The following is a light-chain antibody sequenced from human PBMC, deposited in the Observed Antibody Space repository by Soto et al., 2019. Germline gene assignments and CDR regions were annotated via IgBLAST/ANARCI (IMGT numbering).Light chain of an antibody. J-gene: IGLJ1*01. Sequence: QSALTQPASVSGSPGQSITISFTGTSSDVGGYNYVSWYQQHPGKAPKLMIYDVSNRPSVVSNRFSGSKSGNTASLTISGLQAEDEADYYCSSYTSSSTPHYVFGTGTKLTVL. CDR3: SSYTSSSTPHYV. V-gene: IGLV2-14*01. CDR2: DVS. CDR1: SSDVGGYNY.